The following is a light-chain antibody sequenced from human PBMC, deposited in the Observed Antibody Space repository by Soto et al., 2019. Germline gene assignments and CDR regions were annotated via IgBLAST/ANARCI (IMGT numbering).Light chain of an antibody. J-gene: IGKJ5*01. CDR3: QQSSSIPIA. V-gene: IGKV1-39*01. CDR1: QSIRSY. Sequence: DIQMTQSPSSLSASVGDRVTITCRASQSIRSYINWYQQKPGKAPKLLIHTAYTLQSGVPSRFSGSGSETDFTLTISSLQREDFATYYCQQSSSIPIAFGQGTRLEI. CDR2: TAY.